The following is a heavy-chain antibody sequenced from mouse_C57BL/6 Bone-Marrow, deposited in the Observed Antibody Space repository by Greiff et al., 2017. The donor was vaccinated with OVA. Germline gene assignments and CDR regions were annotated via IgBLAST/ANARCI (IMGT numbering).Heavy chain of an antibody. CDR3: ARYKGRVAVDYVDY. CDR1: GFTFPNYY. V-gene: IGHV7-3*01. Sequence: DVKLQESGGGLVQPGDSLSLSCAASGFTFPNYYMSWVRQPPGKALEWLAFIRNKPNGSTTEYSAPLKGRFTISRDNSQSILYLQMNALRAEDSATYYCARYKGRVAVDYVDYWGQGTALTVSS. D-gene: IGHD1-1*01. J-gene: IGHJ2*01. CDR2: IRNKPNGSTT.